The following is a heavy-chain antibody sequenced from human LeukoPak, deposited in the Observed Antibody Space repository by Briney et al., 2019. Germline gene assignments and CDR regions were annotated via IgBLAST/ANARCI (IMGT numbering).Heavy chain of an antibody. Sequence: PGGSLRLSCAASGFTFSSYSVNWVRQAPGKGLEWVSYISSSSSTIYYADSVKGRFTISRDNAKNSLYLQMNSLRAEDTAVCYCARGARPNWFDPWGQGTLVTVSS. CDR2: ISSSSSTI. V-gene: IGHV3-48*01. CDR3: ARGARPNWFDP. D-gene: IGHD1-1*01. J-gene: IGHJ5*02. CDR1: GFTFSSYS.